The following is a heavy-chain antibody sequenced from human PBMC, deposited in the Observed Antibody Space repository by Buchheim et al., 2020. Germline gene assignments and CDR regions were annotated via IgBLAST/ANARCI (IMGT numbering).Heavy chain of an antibody. Sequence: EVQLDESGGDLVKPGGSLRLSCAASGFTFSNAWMTWVRQAPGKGLEWVGRIKSQSNGGTTDYAAPVKGRFTISRDDSKDTLYLQMNSLNTEDTAIYYCIRNRLVGTGEDSWGQGTL. D-gene: IGHD1-1*01. CDR1: GFTFSNAW. V-gene: IGHV3-15*01. CDR2: IKSQSNGGTT. CDR3: IRNRLVGTGEDS. J-gene: IGHJ4*02.